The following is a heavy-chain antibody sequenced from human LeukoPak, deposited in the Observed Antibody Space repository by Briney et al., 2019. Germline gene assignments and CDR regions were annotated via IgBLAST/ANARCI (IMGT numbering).Heavy chain of an antibody. D-gene: IGHD6-13*01. Sequence: PSETLSLTCTVSGGSISSSSYYWGWIRQPPGKGLEWIGSIYYSGSTYYNPSLKSRVTISVDTSKNQFSLKLSSVTAADTAVYYCARHGLAAAGKYYFDYWGQGTLVTVSS. V-gene: IGHV4-39*01. J-gene: IGHJ4*02. CDR3: ARHGLAAAGKYYFDY. CDR2: IYYSGST. CDR1: GGSISSSSYY.